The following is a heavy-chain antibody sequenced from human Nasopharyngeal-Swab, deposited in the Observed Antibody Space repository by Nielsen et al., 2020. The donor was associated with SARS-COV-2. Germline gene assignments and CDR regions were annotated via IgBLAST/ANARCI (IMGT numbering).Heavy chain of an antibody. CDR3: ATGLAGGSGAFDI. J-gene: IGHJ3*02. D-gene: IGHD3-10*01. Sequence: GGSLRLSCAASGFIFDDYAMHWVRQAPGKGLEWVSLISWDGGSTYYVDSVKGRFTISRDNSRNSLYLQMNSLRAEDTALYYCATGLAGGSGAFDIWGQGTMVTVSS. CDR2: ISWDGGST. CDR1: GFIFDDYA. V-gene: IGHV3-43D*04.